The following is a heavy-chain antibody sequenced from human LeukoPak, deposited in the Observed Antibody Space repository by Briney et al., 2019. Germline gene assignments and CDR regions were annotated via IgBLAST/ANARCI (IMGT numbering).Heavy chain of an antibody. CDR1: GYSISSGYY. Sequence: SETLSLTCSVSGYSISSGYYWGWIRQPPGKGLEWIGSIYHSGSTYYNPSLKSRVTISVDMSKNQFSLKLSSVTAADTAVYYCARGKPIFGVVITYYYYYYMDVWGKGTTVTVSS. V-gene: IGHV4-38-2*02. CDR3: ARGKPIFGVVITYYYYYYMDV. CDR2: IYHSGST. J-gene: IGHJ6*03. D-gene: IGHD3-3*01.